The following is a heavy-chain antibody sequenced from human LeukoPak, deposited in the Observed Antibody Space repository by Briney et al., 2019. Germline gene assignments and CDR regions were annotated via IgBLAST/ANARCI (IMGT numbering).Heavy chain of an antibody. CDR2: INPSGGST. CDR3: ALPRSKMVRGVTGAFSFDY. J-gene: IGHJ4*02. V-gene: IGHV1-46*01. Sequence: ASVKVSCKASGYTFTDYYMHWVRQAPGQGLEWMGTINPSGGSTTYAQKFQGRVTMTRDTSTSTVYMELSSLRSEDTAVYYCALPRSKMVRGVTGAFSFDYRGQGTLVTVSS. D-gene: IGHD3-10*01. CDR1: GYTFTDYY.